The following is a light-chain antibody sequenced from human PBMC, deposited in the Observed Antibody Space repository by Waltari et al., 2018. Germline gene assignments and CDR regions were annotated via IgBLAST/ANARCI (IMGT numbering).Light chain of an antibody. CDR3: QQYGSSPIT. V-gene: IGKV3-20*01. Sequence: EIVLTQSPGTLSLSPGERATLSCRASQSVSSSNLAWIQQKPGQAPRLLIHGASSRATGIPDRFSGIGSGTDFTLTVSRLEPEDFAVYYCQQYGSSPITFGQGTRQEIK. CDR2: GAS. CDR1: QSVSSSN. J-gene: IGKJ5*01.